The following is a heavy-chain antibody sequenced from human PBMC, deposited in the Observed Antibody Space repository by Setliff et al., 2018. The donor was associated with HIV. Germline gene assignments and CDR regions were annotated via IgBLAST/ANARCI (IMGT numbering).Heavy chain of an antibody. CDR3: ARLGAVAGPPEDS. CDR1: ASFSSYY. V-gene: IGHV4-4*09. CDR2: ISSSGNT. D-gene: IGHD6-19*01. Sequence: PSETLSLTCTVSASFSSYYWSWIRQPPGRGLKWIGCISSSGNTLYNPSLKSRFTLSIDTSKNQFSLRLTSVTASDTAVYYCARLGAVAGPPEDSWGQGTLVTVSS. J-gene: IGHJ4*02.